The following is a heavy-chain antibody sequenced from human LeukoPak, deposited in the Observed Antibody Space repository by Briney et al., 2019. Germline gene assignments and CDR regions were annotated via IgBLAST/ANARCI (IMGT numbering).Heavy chain of an antibody. V-gene: IGHV1-3*04. Sequence: ASVKVSCKASGYTFTYYAMHWVRQAPGQRLAWMGWINTGNGNTKYSQNFQGRVTITRDTSASTGYMELSSLRSEDTAVYYCARPAGRLGSSVLPPDYWGQGTLVTVSS. D-gene: IGHD6-13*01. J-gene: IGHJ4*02. CDR1: GYTFTYYA. CDR2: INTGNGNT. CDR3: ARPAGRLGSSVLPPDY.